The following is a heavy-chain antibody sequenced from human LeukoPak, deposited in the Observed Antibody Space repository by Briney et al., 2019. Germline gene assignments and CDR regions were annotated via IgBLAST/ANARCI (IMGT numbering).Heavy chain of an antibody. V-gene: IGHV3-23*01. D-gene: IGHD5-18*01. CDR3: VRGYSYGWFDP. CDR2: ISGSGGST. J-gene: IGHJ5*02. Sequence: GGSLRLSCAASGFTFSSYNMNWVRQAPGKGLGWVSAISGSGGSTHYADSVKGRFTISRDNSKNTLYLQMNSLRADDTAVYYCVRGYSYGWFDPWGQGTLVTVSS. CDR1: GFTFSSYN.